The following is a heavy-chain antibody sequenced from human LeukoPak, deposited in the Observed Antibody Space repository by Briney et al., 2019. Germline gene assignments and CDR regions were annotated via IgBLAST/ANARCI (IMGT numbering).Heavy chain of an antibody. CDR3: AKSGIEVGSWYVDYYYYGMDV. CDR1: GFTFSSYA. J-gene: IGHJ6*02. CDR2: ISGSGGST. D-gene: IGHD6-13*01. Sequence: PGGSLRLSCAASGFTFSSYAMSWVRQAPGKGLEWVSAISGSGGSTYYADSVKGRFTISRDNSKNTLYLQMNSLRAEDTAVYYCAKSGIEVGSWYVDYYYYGMDVWGQGTTVTVSS. V-gene: IGHV3-23*01.